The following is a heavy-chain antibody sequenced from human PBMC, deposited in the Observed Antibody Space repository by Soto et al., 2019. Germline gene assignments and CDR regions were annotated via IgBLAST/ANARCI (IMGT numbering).Heavy chain of an antibody. Sequence: ASVKVSCKATGYTFTTYGISWVRQAPGQGLEWMGWISPNTGNTAYAHKVQGRVAMTTDTSTSTAYMDLWSLISDDTAVYYCARADPTTGTIIYFDYWGQGALVTVSS. CDR1: GYTFTTYG. CDR3: ARADPTTGTIIYFDY. V-gene: IGHV1-18*01. D-gene: IGHD1-1*01. J-gene: IGHJ4*02. CDR2: ISPNTGNT.